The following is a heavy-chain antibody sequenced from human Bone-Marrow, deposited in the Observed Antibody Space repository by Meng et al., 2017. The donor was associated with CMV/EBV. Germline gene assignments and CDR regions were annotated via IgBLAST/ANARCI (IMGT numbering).Heavy chain of an antibody. D-gene: IGHD2-15*01. CDR1: GYTFTGYY. Sequence: QVQLFQSGAVGNKPGAAVKVSCKASGYTFTGYYMHWVRQAPGQGLEWRGWINPNSGGTNYAQKFQGRVTMTRDTSISTAYMELSRLRSDDTAVYYCAREGVVAADNWFDPWGQGTLVTVSS. CDR2: INPNSGGT. V-gene: IGHV1-2*02. J-gene: IGHJ5*02. CDR3: AREGVVAADNWFDP.